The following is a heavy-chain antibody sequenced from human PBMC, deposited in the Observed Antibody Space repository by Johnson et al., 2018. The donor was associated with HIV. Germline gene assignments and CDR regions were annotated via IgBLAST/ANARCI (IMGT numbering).Heavy chain of an antibody. CDR2: ISYDGSNK. Sequence: QVQLVESGGGVVQPGRSLRLSCAASGFTFSKYAMSWVRQAPGKGLEWVAIISYDGSNKYYADSVKGRFTISRDSSKNTLYLQMNSLRTDDTAAYYCARAGSTSGWFDAFDIWGQGTMVTVSS. V-gene: IGHV3-30-3*01. CDR3: ARAGSTSGWFDAFDI. J-gene: IGHJ3*02. CDR1: GFTFSKYA. D-gene: IGHD6-19*01.